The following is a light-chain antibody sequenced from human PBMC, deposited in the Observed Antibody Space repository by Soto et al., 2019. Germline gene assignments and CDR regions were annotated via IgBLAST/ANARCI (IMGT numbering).Light chain of an antibody. V-gene: IGKV3-20*01. CDR2: GAS. J-gene: IGKJ1*01. CDR3: QQYGSSRRT. Sequence: EIVLTQSPGTLSLSPEERATLSCRASQSVSSSYLAWYQQKPGQAPRLLIYGASSRATGIPDRFSGSGSGTDFTLTISRLEPEDFAVYYCQQYGSSRRTFGQGTKV. CDR1: QSVSSSY.